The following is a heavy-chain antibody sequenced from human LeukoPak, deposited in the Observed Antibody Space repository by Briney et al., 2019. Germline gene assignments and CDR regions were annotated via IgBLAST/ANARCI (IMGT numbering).Heavy chain of an antibody. D-gene: IGHD3-10*01. J-gene: IGHJ4*02. CDR2: IKQDGSEK. V-gene: IGHV3-7*05. Sequence: GGSLRLSCAAPGFTFSSYWMSWVRQAPGKGLEWVANIKQDGSEKYYVDSVKGRFTISRDNAKNSLYLQMNSLRAEDTAVYYCARVRRFGFDYWGQGTLVTVSS. CDR3: ARVRRFGFDY. CDR1: GFTFSSYW.